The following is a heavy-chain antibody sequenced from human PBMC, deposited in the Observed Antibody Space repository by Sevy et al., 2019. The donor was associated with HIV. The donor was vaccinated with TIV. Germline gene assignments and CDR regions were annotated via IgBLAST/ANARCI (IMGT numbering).Heavy chain of an antibody. Sequence: GSLRLSCAASGFSFSAYWMNWVRQAPGKGLAWVANIKPDGSDKHYVDSAEGRFTISRDNAKNSLYLQMNSLRVEDTAMYYCAQETFGRFDSWGQGTLVTVSS. D-gene: IGHD1-26*01. CDR1: GFSFSAYW. V-gene: IGHV3-7*01. CDR2: IKPDGSDK. J-gene: IGHJ4*02. CDR3: AQETFGRFDS.